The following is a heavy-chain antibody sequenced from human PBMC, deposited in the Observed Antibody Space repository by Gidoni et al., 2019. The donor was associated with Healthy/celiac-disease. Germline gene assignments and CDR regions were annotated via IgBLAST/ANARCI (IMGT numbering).Heavy chain of an antibody. CDR1: GFTFSSYG. V-gene: IGHV3-33*01. J-gene: IGHJ3*02. D-gene: IGHD6-19*01. Sequence: QVQLVESGGGVVQPGRSLRLSCAASGFTFSSYGMHWVRQAPGKGLEWVAVIWYDGSNKYYADSVKGRFTISRDNSKNTLYLQMNSLRAEDTAVYYCARDGIAVAGTRLNNAFDIWGQGTMVTVSS. CDR2: IWYDGSNK. CDR3: ARDGIAVAGTRLNNAFDI.